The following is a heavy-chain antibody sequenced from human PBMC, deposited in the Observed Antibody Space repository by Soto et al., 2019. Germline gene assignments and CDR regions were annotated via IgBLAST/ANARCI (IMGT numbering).Heavy chain of an antibody. J-gene: IGHJ4*02. V-gene: IGHV1-18*04. Sequence: QVQLVQSAAEVKKPGASVKVSCKASGYSYSTYSFSWVRQAPGRGLEWMGWIGAFNGNTNYAQKFQGRATMPTDTSTTTVYLELGSLTSDDTAVYYCARAVGAVLDHWGQGTLVTVSS. CDR2: IGAFNGNT. D-gene: IGHD3-10*01. CDR3: ARAVGAVLDH. CDR1: GYSYSTYS.